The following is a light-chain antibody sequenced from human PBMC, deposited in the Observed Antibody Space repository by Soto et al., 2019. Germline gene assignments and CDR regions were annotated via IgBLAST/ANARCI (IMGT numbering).Light chain of an antibody. CDR1: SSDIGGYDY. CDR2: DVS. V-gene: IGLV2-14*03. CDR3: SSYTSTSAPYV. Sequence: QSVLTQPASVSGFPGQSITISCTGTSSDIGGYDYVSWYQQHPGKAPKLIIYDVSGRPSGVSNRFSGSKPANTASLTISGLQAEDEADYHCSSYTSTSAPYVFGTGTKVTVL. J-gene: IGLJ1*01.